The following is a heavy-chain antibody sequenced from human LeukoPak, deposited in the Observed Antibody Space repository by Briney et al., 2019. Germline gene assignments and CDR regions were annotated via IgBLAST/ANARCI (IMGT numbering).Heavy chain of an antibody. CDR3: ARGVTIGYYYYYYMDV. CDR1: GGSISSYY. Sequence: SETLSLTCTVSGGSISSYYWSWIRQPPGKGLEWIGYIYYSGSTNYNPSLKSRVTISVDTSKNQFSLKLSSVTAADTAVYYCARGVTIGYYYYYYMDVWGKGTTVTVSS. D-gene: IGHD3-3*01. CDR2: IYYSGST. J-gene: IGHJ6*03. V-gene: IGHV4-59*01.